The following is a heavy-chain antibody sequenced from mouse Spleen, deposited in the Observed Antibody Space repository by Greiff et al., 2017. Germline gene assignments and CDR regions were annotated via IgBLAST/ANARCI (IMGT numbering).Heavy chain of an antibody. Sequence: VQLQQSGAELVRPGASVKLSCTASGFNIKDYYMHWVKQRPEQGLEWIGWIDPENGDTEYAPKFQGKATMTADTSSNTAYLQLSSLTSEDTAVYYCNAYYYGSSYGAMDYWGQGTTLTVSS. CDR3: NAYYYGSSYGAMDY. CDR2: IDPENGDT. V-gene: IGHV14-4*02. J-gene: IGHJ2*01. D-gene: IGHD1-1*01. CDR1: GFNIKDYY.